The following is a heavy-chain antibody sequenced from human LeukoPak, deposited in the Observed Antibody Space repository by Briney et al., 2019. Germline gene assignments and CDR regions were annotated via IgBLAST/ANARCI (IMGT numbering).Heavy chain of an antibody. CDR1: GYSISSGYY. D-gene: IGHD3-3*01. V-gene: IGHV4-38-2*02. J-gene: IGHJ5*02. CDR3: ARDPGYYDFWSGYHWFDP. Sequence: SETLSLTCTVSGYSISSGYYWGWIRQPPGKGLEWIGSTSHSGSTYYNPSLKSRVTISLDTSKNQFSLKLNSVTAADTAVYYCARDPGYYDFWSGYHWFDPWGQGTLVTVSS. CDR2: TSHSGST.